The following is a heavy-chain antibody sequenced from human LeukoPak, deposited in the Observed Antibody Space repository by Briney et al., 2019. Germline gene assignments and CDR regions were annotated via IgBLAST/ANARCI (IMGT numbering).Heavy chain of an antibody. D-gene: IGHD2-21*02. CDR1: GGSISTSNYY. Sequence: SETLSLTCTVSGGSISTSNYYWAWIRQPPGKGLEWVGYIYHSGNTNSNPSLKSRVTISVDTTKNQFSLKLSSVTAADTAVYYCARSIIVVVAAGALDIWGQGTMVTVSS. CDR2: IYHSGNT. CDR3: ARSIIVVVAAGALDI. V-gene: IGHV4-61*05. J-gene: IGHJ3*02.